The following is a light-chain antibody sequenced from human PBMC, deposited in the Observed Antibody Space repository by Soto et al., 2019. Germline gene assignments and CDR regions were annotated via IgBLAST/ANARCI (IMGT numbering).Light chain of an antibody. Sequence: VLTQSPGILSLSPGARASLSCGASQSISSSFLAWYQQKPGQAPRLRIYGASSRATGIPDRCSGTETEKDCSLAIGCRGPEDQAVQYSQMDENSPHTVSQGTRLEIK. J-gene: IGKJ5*01. CDR2: GAS. CDR3: QMDENSPHT. CDR1: QSISSSF. V-gene: IGKV3-20*01.